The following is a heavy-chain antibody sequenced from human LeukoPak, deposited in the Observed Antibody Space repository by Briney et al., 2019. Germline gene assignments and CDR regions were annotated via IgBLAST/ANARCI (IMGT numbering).Heavy chain of an antibody. Sequence: GGSLRLSCVASGFTFPTYAMMWVRQVPGKGLEWVSSIRVSDGARFYADSVKGRFTMSRDNPKNTLFLQMNSLRPEDTAVYYCAKEPRWEQLHSFDIWGQGTTVTVSS. CDR3: AKEPRWEQLHSFDI. D-gene: IGHD1/OR15-1a*01. CDR1: GFTFPTYA. J-gene: IGHJ3*02. V-gene: IGHV3-23*01. CDR2: IRVSDGAR.